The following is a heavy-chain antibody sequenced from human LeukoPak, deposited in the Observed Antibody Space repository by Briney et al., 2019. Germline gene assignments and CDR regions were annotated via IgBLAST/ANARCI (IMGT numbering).Heavy chain of an antibody. Sequence: GGSLRLSCAASGFTFSSYAMSWVRQAPGKGLEWVSAISGSGGSTYYADSVKGRFTISRDNSKNTLYLQMNSLGAEDTAVYYCASNFLGVGNIDYWGQGTLVTVSS. J-gene: IGHJ4*02. CDR3: ASNFLGVGNIDY. CDR1: GFTFSSYA. D-gene: IGHD2/OR15-2a*01. CDR2: ISGSGGST. V-gene: IGHV3-23*01.